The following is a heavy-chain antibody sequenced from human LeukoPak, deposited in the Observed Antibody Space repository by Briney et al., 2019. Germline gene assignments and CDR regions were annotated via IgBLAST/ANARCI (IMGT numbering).Heavy chain of an antibody. CDR2: ISGSGGST. CDR3: AKNPLVGATTWSDY. D-gene: IGHD1-26*01. J-gene: IGHJ4*02. CDR1: GFTFSSYA. V-gene: IGHV3-23*01. Sequence: GGSLRLSGAASGFTFSSYAMSWVRQAPGKGLEWVSAISGSGGSTYYADSVKGRFTISRDNSKNTLYLQMNSLRAEDTAVYYCAKNPLVGATTWSDYWGQGTLVTVSS.